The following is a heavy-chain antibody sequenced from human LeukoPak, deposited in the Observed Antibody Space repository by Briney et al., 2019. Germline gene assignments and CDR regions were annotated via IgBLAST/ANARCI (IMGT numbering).Heavy chain of an antibody. CDR1: GFTVSSNY. CDR3: ARDSGTNGVCFDFDP. Sequence: GGSLRLSCAASGFTVSSNYMSWVRQAPGKGLEWVSSISSSHNYIYYSDSLKGRFTISRDNAKNSLYLQMNSLRAEDTAVYYCARDSGTNGVCFDFDPWGQGTLVTVSS. J-gene: IGHJ5*02. V-gene: IGHV3-21*01. D-gene: IGHD2-8*01. CDR2: ISSSHNYI.